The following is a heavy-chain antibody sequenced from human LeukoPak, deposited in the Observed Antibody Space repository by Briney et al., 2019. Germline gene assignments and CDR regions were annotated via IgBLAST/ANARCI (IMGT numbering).Heavy chain of an antibody. CDR2: ISYDGSNK. CDR1: GFTFSSYG. CDR3: ARDLRRFASGF. Sequence: GGSLRLSCAASGFTFSSYGMHWVRQAPGKGLEWVAVISYDGSNKYFGDSVKGRFTISRDNSKNTLYLQMNSLRAEDTAVYYCARDLRRFASGFWGQGTLVTVSS. V-gene: IGHV3-30*03. J-gene: IGHJ4*02. D-gene: IGHD5-12*01.